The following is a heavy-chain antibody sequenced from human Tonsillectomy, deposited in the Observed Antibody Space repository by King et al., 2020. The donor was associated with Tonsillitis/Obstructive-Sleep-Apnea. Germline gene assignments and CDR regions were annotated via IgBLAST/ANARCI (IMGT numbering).Heavy chain of an antibody. Sequence: VQLVESGGGVVQPGRSLRLSCAASGFTFSSYGMHWVRQAPGKGLEWVAVIWYDGSNKYYADSVKGRFTISRDNSKNTLYLQMNSLRAEDTAVYYCARDGGFLEWLSIDLWGRGTLVTVSS. CDR2: IWYDGSNK. CDR3: ARDGGFLEWLSIDL. CDR1: GFTFSSYG. V-gene: IGHV3-33*01. J-gene: IGHJ2*01. D-gene: IGHD3-3*01.